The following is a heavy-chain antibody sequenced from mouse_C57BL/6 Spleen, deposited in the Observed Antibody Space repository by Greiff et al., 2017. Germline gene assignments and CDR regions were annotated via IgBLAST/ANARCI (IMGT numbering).Heavy chain of an antibody. CDR1: GYTFTDYY. Sequence: QVQLQESGAELVKPGASVKISCKASGYTFTDYYINWVKQRPGQGLEWIGKIGPGSGSTYYNEKIKGKATLTADKSTSTAYMQLSSLTSEDSAVYVCARWLRRDYYAMDYWGQGTSVTVSS. CDR2: IGPGSGST. D-gene: IGHD2-2*01. V-gene: IGHV1-77*01. J-gene: IGHJ4*01. CDR3: ARWLRRDYYAMDY.